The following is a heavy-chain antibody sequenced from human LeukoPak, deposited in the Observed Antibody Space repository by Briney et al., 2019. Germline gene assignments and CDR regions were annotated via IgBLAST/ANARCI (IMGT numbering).Heavy chain of an antibody. D-gene: IGHD3-10*01. Sequence: PGGSLRLSCAAPGFTFSNYWVHWVRQAPGKGLVWVSRINRDGSTTNYADSVKGRFTVSRDNAKNTLNLQMNSLGAEDTAVYYCARDKKSGESSEIDYWGQGTLVTVSS. CDR1: GFTFSNYW. CDR2: INRDGSTT. J-gene: IGHJ4*02. CDR3: ARDKKSGESSEIDY. V-gene: IGHV3-74*01.